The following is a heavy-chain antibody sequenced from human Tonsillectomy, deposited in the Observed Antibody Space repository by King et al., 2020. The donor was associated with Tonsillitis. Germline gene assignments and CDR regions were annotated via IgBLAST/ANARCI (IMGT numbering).Heavy chain of an antibody. CDR2: IYSGGSST. Sequence: VQLVESGGGLVQPGGSLRLSCAASGFTFSSYAMSWVRQAPGKGLEWVSVIYSGGSSTYYADSVKGRFTISRDNSKNTLYLQMNSLRAEDTAVYYCAKVGSYGYYGSSVPPYWYFDLWGRGTLVTVSS. CDR3: AKVGSYGYYGSSVPPYWYFDL. J-gene: IGHJ2*01. D-gene: IGHD3-22*01. V-gene: IGHV3-23*03. CDR1: GFTFSSYA.